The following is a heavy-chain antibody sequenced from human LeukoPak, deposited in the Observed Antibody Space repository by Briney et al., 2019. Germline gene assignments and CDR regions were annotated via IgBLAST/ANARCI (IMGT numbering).Heavy chain of an antibody. Sequence: ASVYVSCKASGYTFTSYGITRVRQAPGQGLEWMGWIGASNGDRNYAQKLQGRVTMTTDTSTSTAYMELRSLRSDDAAVYYCARDVGIAAAGWNYWGQGTLVTASS. CDR1: GYTFTSYG. CDR3: ARDVGIAAAGWNY. CDR2: IGASNGDR. J-gene: IGHJ4*02. V-gene: IGHV1-18*04. D-gene: IGHD6-13*01.